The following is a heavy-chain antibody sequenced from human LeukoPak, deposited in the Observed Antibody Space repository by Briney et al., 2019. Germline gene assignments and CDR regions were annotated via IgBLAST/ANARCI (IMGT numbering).Heavy chain of an antibody. CDR1: GYTFTNYD. CDR2: ISVYNGDT. V-gene: IGHV1-18*01. J-gene: IGHJ2*01. CDR3: ARGRQMSINWYFDL. D-gene: IGHD3-10*01. Sequence: GASVKVSCKASGYTFTNYDISWVRQVPGQGLEWMGWISVYNGDTKYAQKLQDRVTMTTDTSTSTAYLDLTNLRYEDTAMYYCARGRQMSINWYFDLWGRGTQVTVAS.